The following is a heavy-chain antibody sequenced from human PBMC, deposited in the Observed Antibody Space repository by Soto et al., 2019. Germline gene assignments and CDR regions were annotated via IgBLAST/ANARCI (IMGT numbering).Heavy chain of an antibody. Sequence: TCAASGFTFSSYAMSWVRQAPGKGLEWVSAISGSGGSTYYADSVKGRFTISRDNSKNTLYLQMNSLRAEDTAVYYCAKDLGIAAAGTGAFDIWGQGTMVTVSS. CDR1: GFTFSSYA. CDR2: ISGSGGST. V-gene: IGHV3-23*01. D-gene: IGHD6-13*01. CDR3: AKDLGIAAAGTGAFDI. J-gene: IGHJ3*02.